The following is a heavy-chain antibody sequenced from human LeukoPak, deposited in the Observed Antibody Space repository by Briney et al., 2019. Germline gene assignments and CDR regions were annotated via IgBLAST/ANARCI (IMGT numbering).Heavy chain of an antibody. V-gene: IGHV4-59*01. Sequence: SETLSLTCTVSGDSISTYYWSWIRQPPGKGLEWIGYIYYSVISDYNPSLKSRVTMSVDMSTRQISLKLSSVTAADTAVYYCARGSGGDGSGSLWGQGTLVTVSS. CDR1: GDSISTYY. CDR2: IYYSVIS. CDR3: ARGSGGDGSGSL. J-gene: IGHJ4*02. D-gene: IGHD3-10*01.